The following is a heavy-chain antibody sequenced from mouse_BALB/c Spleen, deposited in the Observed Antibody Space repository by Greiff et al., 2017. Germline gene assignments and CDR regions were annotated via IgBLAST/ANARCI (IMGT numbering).Heavy chain of an antibody. CDR3: ARGEYGKGFAY. CDR2: ISTYYGDA. Sequence: QVQLQQSGAELVRPGVSVKISCKGSGYTFTDYAMHWVKQSHAKSLEWIGVISTYYGDASYNQKFKGKATMTVDKSSSTAYMELARLTSEDSAIYYCARGEYGKGFAYWGQGTLVTVSA. J-gene: IGHJ3*01. V-gene: IGHV1S137*01. CDR1: GYTFTDYA. D-gene: IGHD2-10*02.